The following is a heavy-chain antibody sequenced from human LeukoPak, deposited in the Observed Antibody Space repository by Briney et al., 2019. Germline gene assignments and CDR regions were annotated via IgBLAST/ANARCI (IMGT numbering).Heavy chain of an antibody. J-gene: IGHJ4*02. D-gene: IGHD6-19*01. V-gene: IGHV3-7*03. Sequence: GGSLRLSCAASGFLFSNYWMSWVRQAPGKGLECVAIIKQDESEKYYVDSVKGRFTISRDNSKNTLYLQMNSLRAEDTAVYYCAKDRGSSGWYYFDYWGQGTLVTVSS. CDR2: IKQDESEK. CDR1: GFLFSNYW. CDR3: AKDRGSSGWYYFDY.